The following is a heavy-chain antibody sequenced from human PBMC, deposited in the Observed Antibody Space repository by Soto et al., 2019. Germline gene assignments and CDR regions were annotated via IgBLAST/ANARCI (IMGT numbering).Heavy chain of an antibody. D-gene: IGHD6-6*01. CDR2: ILRTGSS. CDR1: GGSISSDGYY. J-gene: IGHJ6*02. CDR3: ARAYSSSRQYLYYGMDV. V-gene: IGHV4-31*03. Sequence: SETLSLTCTVSGGSISSDGYYWSWIRQHPGKGLEYIGYILRTGSSFYNPSLKSRVTISVDTSKNQFSLRLSSVTAADTAVYYCARAYSSSRQYLYYGMDVWGQGTTVTVSS.